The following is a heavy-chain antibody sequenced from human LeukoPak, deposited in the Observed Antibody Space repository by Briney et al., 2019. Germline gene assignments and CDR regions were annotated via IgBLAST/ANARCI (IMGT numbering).Heavy chain of an antibody. Sequence: PSETLSLTCTVSGGSISSSSYYWGWIRQPPGKGLEWIGSIYYSGSTYYNPSLKSRVTISVDTSKNQFSLKLSSVTAADTAVYYCARARVKFDILTGYTPFDYWGQGTLVTVSS. V-gene: IGHV4-39*07. CDR3: ARARVKFDILTGYTPFDY. D-gene: IGHD3-9*01. CDR2: IYYSGST. CDR1: GGSISSSSYY. J-gene: IGHJ4*02.